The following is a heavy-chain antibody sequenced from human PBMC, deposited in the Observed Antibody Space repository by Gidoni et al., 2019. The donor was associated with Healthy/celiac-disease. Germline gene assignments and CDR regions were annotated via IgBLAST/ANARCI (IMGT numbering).Heavy chain of an antibody. J-gene: IGHJ5*02. Sequence: VKGRFTISRDDSKNTLYLQMNSLKTEDTAVYYCTTDVPPKPYCSGGSCYYWFDPWGQGTLVTVSS. V-gene: IGHV3-15*01. D-gene: IGHD2-15*01. CDR3: TTDVPPKPYCSGGSCYYWFDP.